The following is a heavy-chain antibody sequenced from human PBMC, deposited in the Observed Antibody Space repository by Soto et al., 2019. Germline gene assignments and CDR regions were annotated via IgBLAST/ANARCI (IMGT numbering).Heavy chain of an antibody. Sequence: QMQLVQSGPEVKKPGTSVKVSCRASGFDFISSGIQWVRQARGQRLEWIGWIVVYSGQTHYEQKFQDRVTITRDTSTGTAYIEMTSRSSDDAAVYYCSSDRSDTAIGWFVWGHGTRVTVSS. V-gene: IGHV1-58*02. CDR2: IVVYSGQT. D-gene: IGHD2-15*01. CDR1: GFDFISSG. J-gene: IGHJ6*02. CDR3: SSDRSDTAIGWFV.